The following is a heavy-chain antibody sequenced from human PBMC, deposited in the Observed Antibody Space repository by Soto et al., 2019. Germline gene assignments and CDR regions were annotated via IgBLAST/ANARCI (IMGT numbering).Heavy chain of an antibody. Sequence: GGSLRLSCTVSGFTFGDYAMSWFRQAPGKGLEWVGFIRSKAYGGTTEYAASVKGRFTISRDDSKSIAYLQMNSLKTEDTAVYYCTRVAPITIFGVVIMNDAFDIWGQGTMVTVSS. CDR3: TRVAPITIFGVVIMNDAFDI. CDR1: GFTFGDYA. D-gene: IGHD3-3*01. J-gene: IGHJ3*02. CDR2: IRSKAYGGTT. V-gene: IGHV3-49*03.